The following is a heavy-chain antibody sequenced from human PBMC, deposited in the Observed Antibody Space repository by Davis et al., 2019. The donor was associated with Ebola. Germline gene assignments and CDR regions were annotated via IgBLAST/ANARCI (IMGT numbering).Heavy chain of an antibody. CDR2: ISAYNDNT. CDR1: GYTFTSYG. Sequence: ASVKVSCKASGYTFTSYGITWVRQAPGQGLDWMGWISAYNDNTNYAQKLQGRVTMTRDTSTSTVYMELSSLRSEDTAVYYCARALGDSSSWSTISNWFDPWGQGTLVTVSS. V-gene: IGHV1-18*01. J-gene: IGHJ5*02. CDR3: ARALGDSSSWSTISNWFDP. D-gene: IGHD6-13*01.